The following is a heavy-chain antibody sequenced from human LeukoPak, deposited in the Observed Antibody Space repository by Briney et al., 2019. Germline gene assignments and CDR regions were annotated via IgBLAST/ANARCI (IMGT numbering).Heavy chain of an antibody. CDR3: ARGTSGGYEGDY. CDR2: IWYVGSNK. Sequence: GGSLRLSCAASGFTFSSYGMHWVRQAPAKGLEWVAVIWYVGSNKYYADSVKGRFTISRDNSKKTLYLQMNSLRAEDKAVYYRARGTSGGYEGDYWGQGTLVTVSS. CDR1: GFTFSSYG. V-gene: IGHV3-33*01. D-gene: IGHD1-1*01. J-gene: IGHJ4*02.